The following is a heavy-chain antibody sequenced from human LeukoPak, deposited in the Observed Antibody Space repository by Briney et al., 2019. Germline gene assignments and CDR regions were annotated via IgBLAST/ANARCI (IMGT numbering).Heavy chain of an antibody. Sequence: GASVKVSCKSSGYTFTNYDINWVRQATGQGLEWMGWMNPNRGNTGYAQKFQGRVTITRNTSISTAYMELSSLRSEDTAVYYCARGRRTVVTPGYYYYYMDVWGKGTTVTVSS. CDR2: MNPNRGNT. V-gene: IGHV1-8*03. J-gene: IGHJ6*03. D-gene: IGHD4-23*01. CDR1: GYTFTNYD. CDR3: ARGRRTVVTPGYYYYYMDV.